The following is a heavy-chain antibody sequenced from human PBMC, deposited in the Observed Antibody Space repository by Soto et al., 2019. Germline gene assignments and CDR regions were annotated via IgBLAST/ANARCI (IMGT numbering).Heavy chain of an antibody. V-gene: IGHV3-48*03. CDR3: ARNLADSEAPSPYQLLYSGYYYYGMDV. J-gene: IGHJ6*02. Sequence: PGGSLRLSCAASGFTFSSYEMNWVRQAPGKGLEWVSCISSSGSTIYYADSVKGRFTISRDNAKNSLYLQMNSLRAEDTAVYYCARNLADSEAPSPYQLLYSGYYYYGMDVWGQGTTVTVSS. CDR2: ISSSGSTI. CDR1: GFTFSSYE. D-gene: IGHD2-2*02.